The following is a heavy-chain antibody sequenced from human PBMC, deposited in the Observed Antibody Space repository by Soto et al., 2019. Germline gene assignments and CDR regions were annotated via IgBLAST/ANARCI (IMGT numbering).Heavy chain of an antibody. CDR3: AKDHFTDRGNDYFDY. D-gene: IGHD2-15*01. CDR2: IGASGDIT. J-gene: IGHJ4*02. CDR1: GFSFTNFA. Sequence: EVQLLESGGGLVQPGGSLSLSCAASGFSFTNFAMSWVRQAPGKGLEWVAGIGASGDITWYADSVKGRLSISRDNSKNTLYLQLNSLRFEDTAVYYCAKDHFTDRGNDYFDYCGPETLVTVSS. V-gene: IGHV3-23*01.